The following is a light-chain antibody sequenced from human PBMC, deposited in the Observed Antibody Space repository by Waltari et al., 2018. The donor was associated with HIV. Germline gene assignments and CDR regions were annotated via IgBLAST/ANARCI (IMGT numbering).Light chain of an antibody. V-gene: IGKV3-20*01. CDR3: QQYVTLTGVT. CDR1: QTVSNSY. Sequence: EIVLTQSPDTLSLSPGESATLSCRASQTVSNSYQTWYRHKPGQTPRLLIYATSIRATGIPDRFNGSGSGTDFTLTISRLESEDSGVYYCQQYVTLTGVTFGGGTKVE. J-gene: IGKJ4*01. CDR2: ATS.